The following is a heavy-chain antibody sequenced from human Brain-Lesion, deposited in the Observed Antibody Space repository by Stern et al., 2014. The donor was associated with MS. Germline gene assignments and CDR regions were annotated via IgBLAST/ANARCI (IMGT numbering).Heavy chain of an antibody. CDR2: VNNDGRRT. CDR1: GFTFSNYW. Sequence: EVQLVESGGGLVQPGGSLRLSCAASGFTFSNYWMHWVRQAPGKGLVLVSRVNNDGRRTSYADSVEGRFTMSRDNAKNTLYLQMNSLRVEDTAIYYCARGERWFDSWGQGTLVTVSS. CDR3: ARGERWFDS. J-gene: IGHJ5*01. V-gene: IGHV3-74*01.